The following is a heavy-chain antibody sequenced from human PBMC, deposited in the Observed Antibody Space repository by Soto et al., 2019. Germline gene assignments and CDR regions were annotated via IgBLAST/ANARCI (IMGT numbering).Heavy chain of an antibody. CDR3: ARDLGYYASSGH. J-gene: IGHJ4*02. Sequence: GGSLRLSCAASGFTFSTYGMQWVRQAPGKGLEWVAVIWYDGSNKYYADSVKGRFTISRDNSKNTLYLQMNSLRAEDTAVYYCARDLGYYASSGHWGQGTLVTSPQ. D-gene: IGHD3-22*01. CDR2: IWYDGSNK. CDR1: GFTFSTYG. V-gene: IGHV3-33*01.